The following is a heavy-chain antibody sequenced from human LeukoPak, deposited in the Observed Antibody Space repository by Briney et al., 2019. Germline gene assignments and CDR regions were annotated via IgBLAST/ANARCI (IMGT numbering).Heavy chain of an antibody. D-gene: IGHD3-22*01. V-gene: IGHV3-66*03. CDR2: IYSNGTT. CDR3: AKGSTYYDSSGYLDY. J-gene: IGHJ4*02. Sequence: PGGSLRLSCAASGFPVSSNHVSWVRQAPGKGLEWVSVIYSNGTTFYADSVKGRFTISRDNSKNTLYLQMNSLRAEDTAVYYCAKGSTYYDSSGYLDYWGQGALVTVSS. CDR1: GFPVSSNH.